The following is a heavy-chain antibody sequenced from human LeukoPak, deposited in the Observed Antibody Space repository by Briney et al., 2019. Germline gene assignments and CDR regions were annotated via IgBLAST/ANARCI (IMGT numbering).Heavy chain of an antibody. J-gene: IGHJ6*02. CDR1: GFTFSSYA. CDR3: VKAVGAKGDYYYYYGMDV. CDR2: ISSNGGST. D-gene: IGHD1-26*01. V-gene: IGHV3-64D*09. Sequence: PGGSLRLSCSASGFTFSSYAMHWVRQAPGKGLEYVSAISSNGGSTYYADSVKGRFTISGDNSKNTLYLQMSSLRAEDTAVYYCVKAVGAKGDYYYYYGMDVWGQGTTVTVSS.